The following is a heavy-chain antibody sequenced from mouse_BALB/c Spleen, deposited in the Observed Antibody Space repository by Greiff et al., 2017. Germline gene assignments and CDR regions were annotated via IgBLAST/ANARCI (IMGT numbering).Heavy chain of an antibody. CDR3: ARLQSALIYYYGSSYAMDY. D-gene: IGHD1-1*01. V-gene: IGHV5-12-1*01. J-gene: IGHJ4*01. CDR1: GFAFSSYD. Sequence: EVKLVESGGGLVKPGGSLKLSCAASGFAFSSYDMSWVRQTPEKRLEWVAYISSGGGSTYYPDTVKGRFTISRDNAKNTLYLQMSSLKSEDTAMYYCARLQSALIYYYGSSYAMDYWGQGTSVTVSS. CDR2: ISSGGGST.